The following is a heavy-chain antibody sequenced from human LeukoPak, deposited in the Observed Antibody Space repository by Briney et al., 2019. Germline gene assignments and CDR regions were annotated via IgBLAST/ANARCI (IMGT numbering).Heavy chain of an antibody. D-gene: IGHD2-2*01. CDR3: ARGPIVVVPAAMFDYYYYYYYMDV. CDR1: GYTFTGYY. CDR2: MNPNSGGT. V-gene: IGHV1-2*02. Sequence: GASVKVSCKASGYTFTGYYMHWVRQAPGQGLEWMGWMNPNSGGTNYAQKFQGRVTMTRDTSISTAYMELSRLRSDDTAVYYCARGPIVVVPAAMFDYYYYYYYMDVWGKGTTVTVSS. J-gene: IGHJ6*03.